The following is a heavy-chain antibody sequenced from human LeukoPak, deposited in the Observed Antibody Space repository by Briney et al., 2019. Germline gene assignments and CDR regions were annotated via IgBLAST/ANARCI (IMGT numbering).Heavy chain of an antibody. Sequence: SLTCTVSGGSISSYYWSWVRQPAGKGLEWVGRIYTSGSTNYNPSLKSRVAMSVDTSKNQFSLKLSSVTAADTAVYYCARETYDIRYFQHWGQGTLVTVSS. D-gene: IGHD3-16*01. CDR3: ARETYDIRYFQH. CDR1: GGSISSYY. CDR2: IYTSGST. J-gene: IGHJ1*01. V-gene: IGHV4-4*07.